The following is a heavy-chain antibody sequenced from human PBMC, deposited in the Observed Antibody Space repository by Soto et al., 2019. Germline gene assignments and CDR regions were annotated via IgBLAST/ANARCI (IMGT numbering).Heavy chain of an antibody. CDR2: TIPIFGTP. V-gene: IGHV1-69*01. D-gene: IGHD3-22*01. CDR1: GGTFSRYA. CDR3: ARPLRDRNYCYGMAV. J-gene: IGHJ6*02. Sequence: QVQLLQSGADMQQPGASVRVSCKASGGTFSRYAFSWVRQAPGQGLEWVAGTIPIFGTPNYAQKSQGRVAISADESTATVYMALSSLSSEDTAVYFCARPLRDRNYCYGMAVWGQGTTVTVSS.